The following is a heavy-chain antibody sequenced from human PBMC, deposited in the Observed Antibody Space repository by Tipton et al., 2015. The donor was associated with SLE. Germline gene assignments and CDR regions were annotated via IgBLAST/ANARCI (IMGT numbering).Heavy chain of an antibody. CDR1: GGSISSYY. CDR3: ARGAVTHWYFDL. Sequence: TLSLTCTVSGGSISSYYWSWIRQPPGKGLEWIGYIYYSGSTNYNPPLKSRVTISVDTSKNQFSLKLSSVTAADTAVYYCARGAVTHWYFDLWGRGTLVTVSS. J-gene: IGHJ2*01. V-gene: IGHV4-59*01. CDR2: IYYSGST. D-gene: IGHD4-11*01.